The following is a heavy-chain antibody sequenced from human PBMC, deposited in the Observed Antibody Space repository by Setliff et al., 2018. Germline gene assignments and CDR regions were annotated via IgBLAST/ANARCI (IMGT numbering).Heavy chain of an antibody. CDR1: GFIFTNYW. V-gene: IGHV5-51*01. CDR2: VYSHDSNT. J-gene: IGHJ3*01. Sequence: PGESLKISCEGFGFIFTNYWIAWVRQMPGKGLEYMGIVYSHDSNTIYSPSFQGQVTISADKSISTAYLQWSNLKASDTAMYYCARGLGGCHSQAFDLWGQGTMVTVSS. CDR3: ARGLGGCHSQAFDL. D-gene: IGHD3-3*02.